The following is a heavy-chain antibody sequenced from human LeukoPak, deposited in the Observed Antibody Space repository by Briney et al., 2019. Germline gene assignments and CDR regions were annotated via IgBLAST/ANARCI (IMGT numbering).Heavy chain of an antibody. CDR3: ASSMWGCSGTPCYERFDY. CDR2: ISSSGSTI. V-gene: IGHV3-48*03. CDR1: GFTFRSYE. D-gene: IGHD2-2*01. Sequence: PGGSLRLSCAASGFTFRSYEMNWVRQAPGKGLEWVSYISSSGSTIYYADSVKGRFTISRDNAKNSLYLQMNSLRAEDTAVYYCASSMWGCSGTPCYERFDYWGPGTLVTVSS. J-gene: IGHJ4*02.